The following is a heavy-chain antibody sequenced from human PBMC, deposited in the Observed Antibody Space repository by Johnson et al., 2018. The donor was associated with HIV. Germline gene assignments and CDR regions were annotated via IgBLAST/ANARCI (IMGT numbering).Heavy chain of an antibody. D-gene: IGHD5-12*01. CDR3: ARDRGYSGYDWGAFDI. J-gene: IGHJ3*02. Sequence: VQLVESGGGLVQPGGSLRLSCAASGFTVSSNYMSWVRQAPGKGLEWVSGINWNGGNTGYAASVKGRFTISSDNAKNSLYLQMNNLRAEDTALYFCARDRGYSGYDWGAFDIWGQGTMVTVSS. CDR2: INWNGGNT. CDR1: GFTVSSNY. V-gene: IGHV3-20*04.